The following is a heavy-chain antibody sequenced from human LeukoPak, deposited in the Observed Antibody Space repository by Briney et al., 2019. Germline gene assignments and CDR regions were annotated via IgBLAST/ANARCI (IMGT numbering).Heavy chain of an antibody. CDR2: IRYDGSNK. CDR3: EKVRIGYCSGGSCYVPLDY. CDR1: GFTFSAYG. Sequence: GGSLRLSCAASGFTFSAYGMPWVRQAPGKGLEWMAVIRYDGSNKYYEDFVKGRFTISRENSKNTLYLQMNSMRAEDTAVYYCEKVRIGYCSGGSCYVPLDYWGQGTLVTVSS. J-gene: IGHJ4*02. D-gene: IGHD2-15*01. V-gene: IGHV3-30*02.